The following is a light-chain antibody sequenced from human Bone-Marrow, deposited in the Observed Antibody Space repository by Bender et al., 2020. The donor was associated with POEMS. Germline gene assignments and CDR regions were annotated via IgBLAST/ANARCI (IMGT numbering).Light chain of an antibody. J-gene: IGLJ3*02. CDR2: EGS. V-gene: IGLV2-23*01. CDR3: QSYDNSLGGWV. CDR1: SSDVGSYNR. Sequence: QSALTQPASVSGSPGQSITISCTGTSSDVGSYNRVSWYQQHPGKAPKLMIYEGSYRPSGVSNRFSGSKSGNTASLTISGLQAEDEGDYYCQSYDNSLGGWVFGGGTKLTVL.